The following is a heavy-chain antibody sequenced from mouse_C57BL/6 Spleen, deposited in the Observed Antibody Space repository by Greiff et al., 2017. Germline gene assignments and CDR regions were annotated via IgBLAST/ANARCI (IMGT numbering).Heavy chain of an antibody. Sequence: EVKVEESGGGLVKPGGSLKLSCAASGFTFSDYGMHWVRQAPEKGLEWVAYISSGSSTIYYADTVKGRFTISRDNAKNTLFLQMTSLRSEDTAMYYCARSYYYGSSYPFDWGQGTLVTVSA. V-gene: IGHV5-17*01. J-gene: IGHJ3*01. CDR1: GFTFSDYG. CDR3: ARSYYYGSSYPFD. CDR2: ISSGSSTI. D-gene: IGHD1-1*01.